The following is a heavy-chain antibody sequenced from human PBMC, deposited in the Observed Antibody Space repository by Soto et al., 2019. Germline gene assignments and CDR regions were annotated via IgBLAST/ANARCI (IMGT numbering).Heavy chain of an antibody. CDR3: AKDPPLYGSGSYSTNWFDP. J-gene: IGHJ5*02. Sequence: QSGGSLRLSCAASGFTFSSYAMSWVRQAPGKXLEWVSAISGSGGSTYYADSVKGRFTISRDNSKNTLYLQMNSLRAEDTAVYYCAKDPPLYGSGSYSTNWFDPWGQGTLVTVSS. D-gene: IGHD3-10*01. V-gene: IGHV3-23*01. CDR1: GFTFSSYA. CDR2: ISGSGGST.